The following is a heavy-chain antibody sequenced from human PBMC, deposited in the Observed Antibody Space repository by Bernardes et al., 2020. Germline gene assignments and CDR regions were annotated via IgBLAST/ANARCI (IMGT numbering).Heavy chain of an antibody. J-gene: IGHJ5*02. CDR3: ARQGRYYDFWSGYSPNWFDP. V-gene: IGHV4-39*01. CDR1: GGSISSSSYY. Sequence: SETLSLTCTVSGGSISSSSYYWGWIRQPPGKGLEWIGSIYYSGSTYYNPSLKSRVTISVDTSKNQFSLKLSSVTAADTAVYYCARQGRYYDFWSGYSPNWFDPWGQGTLVTVSS. CDR2: IYYSGST. D-gene: IGHD3-3*01.